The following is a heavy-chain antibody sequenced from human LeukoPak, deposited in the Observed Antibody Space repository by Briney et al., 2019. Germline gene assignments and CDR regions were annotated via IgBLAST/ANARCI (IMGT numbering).Heavy chain of an antibody. J-gene: IGHJ5*02. CDR3: ARPRYNWNFKGPYNWFDP. D-gene: IGHD1-7*01. V-gene: IGHV4-39*01. CDR1: GGSISSSSYY. CDR2: IYYSGST. Sequence: SETLSLTCTVSGGSISSSSYYWGWIRQPPGKGLEWIGSIYYSGSTYYNPSLKSRVTISVDTSKNQFSLKLSSVTAEDTAVYYCARPRYNWNFKGPYNWFDPWGQGTLVTVSS.